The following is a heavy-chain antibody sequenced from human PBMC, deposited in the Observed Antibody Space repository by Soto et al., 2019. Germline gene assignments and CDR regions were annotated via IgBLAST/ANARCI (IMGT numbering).Heavy chain of an antibody. V-gene: IGHV4-34*01. J-gene: IGHJ5*02. Sequence: SETLSLTCGVYGGSFRNYYWIWVRQPPGKGLEWIGEVNHSGEATYNPSLQSRVSISLDTSNNHFSLKMASVTAEDTAVYYCAKERWLAPWGQGTLVTVSS. D-gene: IGHD6-19*01. CDR2: VNHSGEA. CDR1: GGSFRNYY. CDR3: AKERWLAP.